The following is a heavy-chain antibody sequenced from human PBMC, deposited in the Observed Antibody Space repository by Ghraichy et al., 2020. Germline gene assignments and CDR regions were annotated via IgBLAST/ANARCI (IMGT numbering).Heavy chain of an antibody. Sequence: SQTLSLTCAVYGSSISSGYYWGWLRQPPGKGLEWIGNIFRTGSTYYNPSLKSRVTISIDTSKNQFSLKLSSVTAADTAVYYCARADRPPYSNFDYWGQGTLVTVSS. CDR3: ARADRPPYSNFDY. CDR2: IFRTGST. D-gene: IGHD2-21*01. CDR1: GSSISSGYY. J-gene: IGHJ4*02. V-gene: IGHV4-38-2*01.